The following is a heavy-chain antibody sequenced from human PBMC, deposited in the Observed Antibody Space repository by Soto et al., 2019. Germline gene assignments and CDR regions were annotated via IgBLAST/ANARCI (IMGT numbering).Heavy chain of an antibody. Sequence: QVQLVQSGAEVKKPGSSVKVSCKASGGTFSSYAISWVRQAPGQGLEWMGWIMPIFGTANYEQKFQGRVTITADESTSTAYMELSILRSEDTAVYYCASTVTTCSPFDYWCQGTLVTVSS. CDR1: GGTFSSYA. J-gene: IGHJ4*02. V-gene: IGHV1-69*01. D-gene: IGHD4-17*01. CDR2: IMPIFGTA. CDR3: ASTVTTCSPFDY.